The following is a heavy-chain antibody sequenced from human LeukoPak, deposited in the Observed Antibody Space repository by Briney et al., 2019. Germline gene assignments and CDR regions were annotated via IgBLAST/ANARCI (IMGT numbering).Heavy chain of an antibody. V-gene: IGHV4-59*01. D-gene: IGHD6-19*01. Sequence: PSETLSLTCTVSGGSISSYYWSWIRQPPGKGLEWIGYIYYSGSTNYNPSLKSRVTISVDTSKNQFSLKLSSVTAADTAVYYCARGRRGSGWYRYYYYYVDVWGKGTTVTISS. J-gene: IGHJ6*03. CDR2: IYYSGST. CDR3: ARGRRGSGWYRYYYYYVDV. CDR1: GGSISSYY.